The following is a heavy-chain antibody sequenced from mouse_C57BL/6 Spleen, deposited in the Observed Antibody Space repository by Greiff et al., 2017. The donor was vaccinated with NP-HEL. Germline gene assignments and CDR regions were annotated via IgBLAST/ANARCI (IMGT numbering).Heavy chain of an antibody. D-gene: IGHD1-1*01. V-gene: IGHV1-76*01. J-gene: IGHJ3*01. CDR3: AVRRGGY. Sequence: QVQLQQSGAELVRPGASVKLSCKASGYTFTDYYINWVKQRPGQGLEWIARIYPGSGSTNYNEKFKSKATLTVDTSSSTAYMPLSSLTSEDSAVYYCAVRRGGYWGKGTLVTVSA. CDR1: GYTFTDYY. CDR2: IYPGSGST.